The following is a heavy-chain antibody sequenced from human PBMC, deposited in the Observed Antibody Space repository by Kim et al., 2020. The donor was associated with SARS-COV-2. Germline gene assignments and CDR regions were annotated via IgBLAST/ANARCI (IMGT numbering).Heavy chain of an antibody. V-gene: IGHV4-34*01. J-gene: IGHJ6*02. CDR2: IHPSGST. CDR1: GGSFTGYY. D-gene: IGHD3-10*01. Sequence: SETLSLTCAVYGGSFTGYYWSWIRQPPGKGLEWLGGIHPSGSTSYNPSLKSRVTISIDTSKNQLSLRVSSVTAADTAVYFCARGRPDFRGAMGVWGQGTTVTVSS. CDR3: ARGRPDFRGAMGV.